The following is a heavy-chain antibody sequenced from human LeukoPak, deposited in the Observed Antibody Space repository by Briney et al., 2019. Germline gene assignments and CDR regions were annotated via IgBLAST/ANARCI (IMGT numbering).Heavy chain of an antibody. Sequence: GGSLRLSCAASGFNFDAYAMHWVRQAPGKGLQWISLISADGGSTYYADSVRGRFTISRDNSRNSLYLQMNSLTTEDTAFYYCAKDKAGTIVWYGRWAIGLFDYWGQGTLLTVSS. CDR2: ISADGGST. D-gene: IGHD6-13*01. CDR1: GFNFDAYA. V-gene: IGHV3-43*02. J-gene: IGHJ4*02. CDR3: AKDKAGTIVWYGRWAIGLFDY.